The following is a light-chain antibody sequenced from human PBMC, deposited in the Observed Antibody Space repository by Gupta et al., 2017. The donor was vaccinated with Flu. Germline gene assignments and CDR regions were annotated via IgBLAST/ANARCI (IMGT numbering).Light chain of an antibody. V-gene: IGKV1-39*01. J-gene: IGKJ2*01. Sequence: DIQMTQSPSSLSASVGDRVTITCRASQSISNYLNWYHQKPGKATQLLIYIASKLQSGVPSRFSGSASGTDSILTISSLQPEDVATYYCQQSYTAPYTFGHGTKLEI. CDR1: QSISNY. CDR2: IAS. CDR3: QQSYTAPYT.